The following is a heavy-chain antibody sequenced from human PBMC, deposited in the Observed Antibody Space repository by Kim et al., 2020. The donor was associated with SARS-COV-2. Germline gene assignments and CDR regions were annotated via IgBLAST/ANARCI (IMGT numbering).Heavy chain of an antibody. CDR3: ARVRVSITMIVVVREPPDY. CDR2: ISSSGSSI. D-gene: IGHD3-22*01. Sequence: GGSLRLSCAASGFTFSDYYMSWIRQAPGKGLEWVSYISSSGSSIYYADSVKGRFTISRDNAKNSLYLQMNSLRAEDTALYYCARVRVSITMIVVVREPPDYWGQGTLVTVSS. J-gene: IGHJ4*02. V-gene: IGHV3-11*01. CDR1: GFTFSDYY.